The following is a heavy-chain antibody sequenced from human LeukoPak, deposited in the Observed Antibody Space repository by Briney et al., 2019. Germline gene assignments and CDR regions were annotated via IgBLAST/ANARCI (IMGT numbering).Heavy chain of an antibody. CDR1: GGSISSYY. CDR2: IYYSGST. J-gene: IGHJ5*02. Sequence: PSETLSLTCTVSGGSISSYYWSWIRQPPGKGLEWIGCIYYSGSTNYNPSPKSRVTISVDTSKNQFSLKLSSVTAADTAVYYCARGGSRITIFGVVQINWFDPWGQGTLVTVSS. D-gene: IGHD3-3*01. CDR3: ARGGSRITIFGVVQINWFDP. V-gene: IGHV4-59*08.